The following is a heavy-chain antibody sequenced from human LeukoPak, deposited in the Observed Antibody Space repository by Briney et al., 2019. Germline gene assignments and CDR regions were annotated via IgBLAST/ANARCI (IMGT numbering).Heavy chain of an antibody. CDR2: IYYSGST. Sequence: PSETLSLTCTVSGGSISSSSYYWGWVRQPPGKGLEWIGSIYYSGSTYYNPSLKSRVTISVDTSKNQFSLKLSSVTAADTAVYYCARLKPYYYDSSGPFDYWGQGTLVTVSS. CDR1: GGSISSSSYY. V-gene: IGHV4-39*01. CDR3: ARLKPYYYDSSGPFDY. J-gene: IGHJ4*02. D-gene: IGHD3-22*01.